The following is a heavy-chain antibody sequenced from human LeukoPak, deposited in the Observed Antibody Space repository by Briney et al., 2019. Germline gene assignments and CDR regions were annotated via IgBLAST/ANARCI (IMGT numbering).Heavy chain of an antibody. J-gene: IGHJ2*01. Sequence: GGSLRLSCAASGFTFSNYDMHWVRQAPGKGLEWVAVISYDGSNKYYADSVKGRFTISRDNSKNTLYLQMNGLRAEDTAVYYRAKDHLRGNWYFDLWGRGTLVTVSS. CDR1: GFTFSNYD. CDR3: AKDHLRGNWYFDL. CDR2: ISYDGSNK. V-gene: IGHV3-30*18.